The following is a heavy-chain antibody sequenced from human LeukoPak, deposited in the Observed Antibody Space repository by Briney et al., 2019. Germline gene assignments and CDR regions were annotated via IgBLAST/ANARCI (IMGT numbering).Heavy chain of an antibody. D-gene: IGHD3-3*01. CDR2: IYYSGST. Sequence: SQTLSLTCTVSGGSISSGGYYWSWIRQPPGKGLEWIGYIYYSGSTNYNPSLKSRVTISVDTSKNQFSLKLSSVTAADTAVYYCARGLSTHDFWSGYYALSPTGMDVWGQGTTVTVSS. CDR3: ARGLSTHDFWSGYYALSPTGMDV. J-gene: IGHJ6*02. V-gene: IGHV4-61*08. CDR1: GGSISSGGYY.